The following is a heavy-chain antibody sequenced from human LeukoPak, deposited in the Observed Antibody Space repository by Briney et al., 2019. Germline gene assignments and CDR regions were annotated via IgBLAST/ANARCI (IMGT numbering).Heavy chain of an antibody. CDR3: AKTVAGYWYFDL. D-gene: IGHD6-19*01. V-gene: IGHV4-59*08. CDR1: GGSISHYF. Sequence: SETLSLTCTVSGGSISHYFWSWIRQPPGKPLEWIGYIYYSGNTNYNPSLKSRLTISVDTSKDQFSLKLSSVTAADTAVYYCAKTVAGYWYFDLWGRGTPVTVSS. CDR2: IYYSGNT. J-gene: IGHJ2*01.